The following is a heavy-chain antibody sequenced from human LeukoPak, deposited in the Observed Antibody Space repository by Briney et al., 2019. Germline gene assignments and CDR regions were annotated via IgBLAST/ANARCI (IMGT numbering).Heavy chain of an antibody. CDR2: IQNDGSNE. D-gene: IGHD2-2*01. CDR1: GFTFRSYG. CDR3: AKSLGYCSSTNCLVDY. J-gene: IGHJ4*02. V-gene: IGHV3-30*02. Sequence: GGSLRLSCAASGFTFRSYGMHWVRQAPGKGLEWVAYIQNDGSNEQYADSVRGRFTISRDNAKNTLYLQMNSLRAEDTAVYYCAKSLGYCSSTNCLVDYWGQGTLVTVSS.